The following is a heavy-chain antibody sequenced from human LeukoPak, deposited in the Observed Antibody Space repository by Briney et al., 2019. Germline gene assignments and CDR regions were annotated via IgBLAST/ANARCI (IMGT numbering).Heavy chain of an antibody. CDR1: GGSFSGYY. CDR3: ARGLWWSKGGRAEYFQH. Sequence: PSETLSLTCAVYGGSFSGYYWSWIRQPPGKGLEGIGEISHSGSTNDNPSLKSRVTISVDTSKNQFSLKLSSVTAADTAVYYCARGLWWSKGGRAEYFQHWGQGTLVTGSS. CDR2: ISHSGST. D-gene: IGHD2-21*01. V-gene: IGHV4-34*01. J-gene: IGHJ1*01.